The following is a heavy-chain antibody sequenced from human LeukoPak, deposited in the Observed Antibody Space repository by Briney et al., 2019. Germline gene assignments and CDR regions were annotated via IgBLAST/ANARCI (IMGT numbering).Heavy chain of an antibody. CDR3: ARSRMVATSTAYYFDY. CDR2: IIPIFGTA. Sequence: ASVKVSCKASGGTFSSYAISWVRQAPGQGLEWMGRIIPIFGTANYAQKFQGRVTITTDESTSTADMELSSLRSEDTAVYYCARSRMVATSTAYYFDYWGQGTLVTVSS. CDR1: GGTFSSYA. J-gene: IGHJ4*02. V-gene: IGHV1-69*05. D-gene: IGHD5-12*01.